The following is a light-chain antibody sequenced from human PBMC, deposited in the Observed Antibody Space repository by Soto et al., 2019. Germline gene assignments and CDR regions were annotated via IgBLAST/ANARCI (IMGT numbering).Light chain of an antibody. V-gene: IGLV1-40*01. CDR2: TNS. CDR3: QSYGSIMYGYV. Sequence: QSVLTQPPSVAGGTGHRVTIPCAGGSSSMGTGYVVRWYQQLPGEASKLLSYTNSNQPSGVPDRFSVSKSGTSASLAITWPQTEDKADYYCQSYGSIMYGYVFRCGTKVTVL. CDR1: SSSMGTGYV. J-gene: IGLJ1*01.